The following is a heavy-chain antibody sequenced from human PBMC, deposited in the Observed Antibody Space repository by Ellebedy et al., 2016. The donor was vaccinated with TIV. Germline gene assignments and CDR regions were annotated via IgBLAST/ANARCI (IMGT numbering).Heavy chain of an antibody. Sequence: GESLKISCAASGFTFSHHAFYWVRQAPGKGLEWVTIISYDGNNKFYLDSVEGQFSISRDDSKNTLYLQMNSLRPEDTAVYYCSREGLQAGMDLWGQGTTVIVSS. J-gene: IGHJ6*02. CDR3: SREGLQAGMDL. V-gene: IGHV3-30*04. CDR2: ISYDGNNK. CDR1: GFTFSHHA.